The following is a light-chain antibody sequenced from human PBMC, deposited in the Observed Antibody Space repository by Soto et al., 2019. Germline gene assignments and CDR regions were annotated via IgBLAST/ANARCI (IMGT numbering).Light chain of an antibody. CDR2: DVS. CDR1: SSDVGDYNY. CDR3: SSYSSSGTLYV. J-gene: IGLJ1*01. V-gene: IGLV2-14*03. Sequence: QSALTQPASVSGSPGQSITISCTGSSSDVGDYNYVAWYQQHPDKAPKLMIFDVSSRPSGVSNRFSGSKSGSTASLTISGLQAEDGADYFCSSYSSSGTLYVFGTGTKVTVL.